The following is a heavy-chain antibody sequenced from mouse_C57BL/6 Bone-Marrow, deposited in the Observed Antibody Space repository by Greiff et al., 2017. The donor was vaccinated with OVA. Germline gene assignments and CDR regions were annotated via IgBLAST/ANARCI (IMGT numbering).Heavy chain of an antibody. CDR2: IDPNSGGT. J-gene: IGHJ1*03. V-gene: IGHV1-72*01. CDR3: ALIPFHYYGSSWYFDV. D-gene: IGHD1-1*01. Sequence: VQLQQSGAELVKPGASVKLSCKASGYTFTSYWMHWVKQRPGRGLEWIGRIDPNSGGTKYNEKFKSKATLTVDKPSSTAYMQLSSLTSEDSAVYYCALIPFHYYGSSWYFDVWGTGTTVTVSS. CDR1: GYTFTSYW.